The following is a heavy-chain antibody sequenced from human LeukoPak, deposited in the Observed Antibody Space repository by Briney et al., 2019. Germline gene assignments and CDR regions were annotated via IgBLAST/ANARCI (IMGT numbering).Heavy chain of an antibody. J-gene: IGHJ4*02. D-gene: IGHD3-10*01. CDR1: GFTFSSFA. Sequence: GGSLRLSCAASGFTFSSFAMSWVRQAPGKGLEWVSTISGSGGSTYYADSVKGRFTISRDNSKNTLYLQMNSLRAEDTAAYYCAKRITMVRAPDYWGQGTLVTVSS. CDR3: AKRITMVRAPDY. CDR2: ISGSGGST. V-gene: IGHV3-23*01.